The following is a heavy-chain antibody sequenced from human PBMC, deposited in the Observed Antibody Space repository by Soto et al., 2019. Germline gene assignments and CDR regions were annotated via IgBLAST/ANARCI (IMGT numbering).Heavy chain of an antibody. CDR2: ISYDGSNK. D-gene: IGHD3-16*01. J-gene: IGHJ6*02. CDR1: GFTFSSYG. CDR3: ESFFFGLLYHYHSGMVD. V-gene: IGHV3-30*03. Sequence: GGSLRLSCAASGFTFSSYGMHWVRQAPGKGLEWVAVISYDGSNKYYADSVKGRFTIPRDNSKNTLYLQMNSLSAEDTAVYYCESFFFGLLYHYHSGMVDWGQGITVNVFS.